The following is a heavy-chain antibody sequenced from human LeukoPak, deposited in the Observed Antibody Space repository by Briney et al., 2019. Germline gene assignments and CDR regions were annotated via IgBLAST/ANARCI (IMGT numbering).Heavy chain of an antibody. V-gene: IGHV1-2*02. CDR2: INPDSGGT. D-gene: IGHD1-26*01. J-gene: IGHJ3*02. CDR3: ARGWQGATASRAFHI. CDR1: GYTFTDYY. Sequence: GASVKVSCKVSGYTFTDYYMHWVRQAPGQGLEWMGWINPDSGGTNYAQMFQGRVTMTRDTSIRTAYMELSRLTSDDTAVYYCARGWQGATASRAFHIWGQGTTVTVSS.